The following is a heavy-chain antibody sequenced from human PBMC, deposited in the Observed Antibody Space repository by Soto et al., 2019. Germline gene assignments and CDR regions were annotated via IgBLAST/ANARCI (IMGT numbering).Heavy chain of an antibody. Sequence: ASVKVSCKASGYTFTSYGISWVRQAPGQGLEWMGWISAYSGNTGYAQKFQGRVTMTRNTSISTAYMELGSLRSEDTAVYYCSREVNFYGLDVWGQGTTVTVSS. V-gene: IGHV1-8*02. CDR3: SREVNFYGLDV. J-gene: IGHJ6*02. CDR1: GYTFTSYG. CDR2: ISAYSGNT.